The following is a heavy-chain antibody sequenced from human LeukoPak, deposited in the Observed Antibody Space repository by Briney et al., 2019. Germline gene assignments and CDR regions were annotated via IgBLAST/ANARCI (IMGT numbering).Heavy chain of an antibody. D-gene: IGHD1-26*01. J-gene: IGHJ3*02. CDR3: AREGGSYYPDAFDI. Sequence: GGSLRLSCAASGFTFSSYAMHWVRQAPGKGLEWVAVISYDGSNKYYADSVKGRFTISRDNSKNTLYLQMNSLRAEDTAVYYCAREGGSYYPDAFDIWGQGTMVTVSS. CDR2: ISYDGSNK. CDR1: GFTFSSYA. V-gene: IGHV3-30-3*01.